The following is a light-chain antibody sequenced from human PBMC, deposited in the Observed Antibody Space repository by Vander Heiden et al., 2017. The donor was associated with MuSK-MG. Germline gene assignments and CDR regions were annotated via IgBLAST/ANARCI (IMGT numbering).Light chain of an antibody. V-gene: IGKV1-33*01. CDR1: QDISNY. J-gene: IGKJ5*01. Sequence: DIQLTQSPSSLSASVGDRLTITCQASQDISNYLNWYQQKPGKAPKLLIYDASNLETGVPSRFSGSGSGTDFTFTISSVQPEDIATYYCQQYDNPPITFGQGTRLEIK. CDR2: DAS. CDR3: QQYDNPPIT.